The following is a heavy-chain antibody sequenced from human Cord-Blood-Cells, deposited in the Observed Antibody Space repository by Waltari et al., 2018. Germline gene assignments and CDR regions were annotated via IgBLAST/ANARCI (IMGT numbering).Heavy chain of an antibody. J-gene: IGHJ6*02. V-gene: IGHV1-58*01. Sequence: QMQLVQSGPEVKKPGTSVKVSCKASGFTFTSSDVQWVRPARSQRLEWIGWIVVGSGNTNYAKKFQERVTITRDMSTSTAYMELSSLRSEDTAVYYCAADYCSGGSCVYYYYGMDVWGQGTTVTVSS. CDR2: IVVGSGNT. CDR1: GFTFTSSD. D-gene: IGHD2-15*01. CDR3: AADYCSGGSCVYYYYGMDV.